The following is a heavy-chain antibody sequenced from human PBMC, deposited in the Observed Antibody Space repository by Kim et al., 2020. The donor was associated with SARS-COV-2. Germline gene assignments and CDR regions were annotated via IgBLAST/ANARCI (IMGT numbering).Heavy chain of an antibody. D-gene: IGHD3-16*01. V-gene: IGHV3-7*03. CDR2: IKQDGSEK. CDR3: TVGGSYGYSPVYY. J-gene: IGHJ4*02. CDR1: GFTFSSYS. Sequence: GGSLRLSCAASGFTFSSYSMSWVRQAPEKGLEWVANIKQDGSEKNYVDSVKGRFTISRDNAKNSLDLQMNSLRAEDTAVYYCTVGGSYGYSPVYYWGQGTLVTVSS.